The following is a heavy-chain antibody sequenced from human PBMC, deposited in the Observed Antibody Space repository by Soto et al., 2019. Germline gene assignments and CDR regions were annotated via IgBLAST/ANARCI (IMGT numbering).Heavy chain of an antibody. CDR1: GFTFSSYA. D-gene: IGHD3-10*01. J-gene: IGHJ3*02. Sequence: EVQLVESGEGLVQPGGSLRLSCAASGFTFSSYAMHWVRQAPGKGLEYVSAISSNGGSTCYADSVKGRFTISRDNSKNTLYLQMGSLRAEDMAVYYCGREAGPGGELFGDAFDIWGQGTMVTVSS. CDR3: GREAGPGGELFGDAFDI. CDR2: ISSNGGST. V-gene: IGHV3-64*02.